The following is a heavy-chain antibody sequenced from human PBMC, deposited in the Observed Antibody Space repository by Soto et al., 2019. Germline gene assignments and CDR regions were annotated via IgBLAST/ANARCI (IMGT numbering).Heavy chain of an antibody. Sequence: ASVKVSCKASGGTFSSYTISWVRQAPGQGLEWMGRIIPILGIANYAQKFQGRVTITADKSTSTAYMELSSLRSEDTAVYYCARDVTPLRYFDWLHYYYYYGMDVWGQGTTVTVSS. V-gene: IGHV1-69*04. CDR2: IIPILGIA. J-gene: IGHJ6*02. CDR1: GGTFSSYT. CDR3: ARDVTPLRYFDWLHYYYYYGMDV. D-gene: IGHD3-9*01.